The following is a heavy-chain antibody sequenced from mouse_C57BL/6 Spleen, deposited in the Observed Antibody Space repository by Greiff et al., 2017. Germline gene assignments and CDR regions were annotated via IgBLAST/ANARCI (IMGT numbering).Heavy chain of an antibody. CDR1: GYTFTSYW. D-gene: IGHD2-4*01. J-gene: IGHJ3*01. V-gene: IGHV1-7*01. CDR3: ARYDYDSAWFAY. Sequence: QVQLKQSGAELAKPGASVKLSCKASGYTFTSYWMHWVKQRPGQGLEWIGYINPSSGYTKYNQKFKDKATLTADKSSSTAYMQMSSLTYEDSAVYYCARYDYDSAWFAYWGQGTLVTVSA. CDR2: INPSSGYT.